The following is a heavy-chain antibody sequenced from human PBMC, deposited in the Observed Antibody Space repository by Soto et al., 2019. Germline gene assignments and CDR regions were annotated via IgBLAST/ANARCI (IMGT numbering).Heavy chain of an antibody. Sequence: QVQLVQSGAEVKKPGSSVKVSCKASGGTFNTFSISWVRQAPGQGLEWVGSFIPVFQTGDYSEKFQDRVTLAGDESSGTAYMEWRSRRSEDPAVYYCPVRIPAEGTFDFWGQGTPITVSS. CDR2: FIPVFQTG. D-gene: IGHD6-13*01. CDR1: GGTFNTFS. CDR3: PVRIPAEGTFDF. J-gene: IGHJ4*02. V-gene: IGHV1-69*18.